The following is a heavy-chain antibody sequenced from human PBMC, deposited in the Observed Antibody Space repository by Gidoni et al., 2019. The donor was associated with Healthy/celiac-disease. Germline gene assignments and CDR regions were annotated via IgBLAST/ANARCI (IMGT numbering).Heavy chain of an antibody. V-gene: IGHV3-9*01. CDR1: GFTFDDYV. J-gene: IGHJ3*02. CDR2: ISWNSGSI. CDR3: AKDMEWELRAFDI. Sequence: EVLLVASGGCLVQPGRSLRLSCAASGFTFDDYVMHWVRQAPGKGLEWVAGISWNSGSIGYADSVKGRFTISRDNAKNSLYLQMNRLRAEDTALYYCAKDMEWELRAFDIWGQGTMVTVSS. D-gene: IGHD1-26*01.